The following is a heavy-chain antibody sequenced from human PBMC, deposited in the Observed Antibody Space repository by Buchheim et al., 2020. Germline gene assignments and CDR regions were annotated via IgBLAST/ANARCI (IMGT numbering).Heavy chain of an antibody. CDR2: ISNSGSYI. CDR3: ARWGRTGTTPNYYYGMDV. J-gene: IGHJ6*02. CDR1: GFTFNSYT. V-gene: IGHV3-21*01. Sequence: EVQLVESGGGLIQPGGSLRLSCAASGFTFNSYTMNWVRQAPGKGLEWVSSISNSGSYIFYADSVKGRFTISRDNAENSLYLQMNSLRAEDTAVYYCARWGRTGTTPNYYYGMDVWGQGTT. D-gene: IGHD1-7*01.